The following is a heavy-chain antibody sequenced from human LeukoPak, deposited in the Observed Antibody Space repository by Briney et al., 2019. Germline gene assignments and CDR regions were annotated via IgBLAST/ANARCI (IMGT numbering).Heavy chain of an antibody. CDR3: ARDRMADDYGMDV. J-gene: IGHJ6*02. V-gene: IGHV3-7*01. D-gene: IGHD5-24*01. CDR2: INHNGNVN. Sequence: GGSLRLSCAASGFTFSSYWMNWARQAPGKGLEWVASINHNGNVNYYVDSVKGRFTISRDNAKNSLYLQMNSLRAEDTAVYYCARDRMADDYGMDVWGQGTTVTVSS. CDR1: GFTFSSYW.